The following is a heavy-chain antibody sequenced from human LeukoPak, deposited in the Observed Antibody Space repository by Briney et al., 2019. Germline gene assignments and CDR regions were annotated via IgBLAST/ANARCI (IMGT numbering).Heavy chain of an antibody. CDR2: IRYDGSKK. D-gene: IGHD6-19*01. J-gene: IGHJ3*02. V-gene: IGHV3-30*02. CDR3: AKDGVGYSSGLDAFDI. CDR1: GFTFSSYG. Sequence: GGPLRLSCAASGFTFSSYGMHWVRQAPGKGLEWVAFIRYDGSKKYYADSVKGRFTISRDNSKNTLYLQMNSLRAEDTAVYYCAKDGVGYSSGLDAFDIWGQGTMVTVSS.